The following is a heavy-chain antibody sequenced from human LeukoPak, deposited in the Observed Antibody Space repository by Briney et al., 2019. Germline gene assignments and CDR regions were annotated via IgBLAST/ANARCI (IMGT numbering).Heavy chain of an antibody. V-gene: IGHV1-18*01. D-gene: IGHD3-10*01. J-gene: IGHJ4*02. CDR2: ISAYNGNT. Sequence: ASVKVSCKASGYTFTSYGISWVRQAPGQGLEWMGWISAYNGNTNYAQKLQGRVTMTTDTSTSTAYMELRSLRSDDTAVYYCARRTMVRGVTPGFLDYWGQGTQVTVSS. CDR1: GYTFTSYG. CDR3: ARRTMVRGVTPGFLDY.